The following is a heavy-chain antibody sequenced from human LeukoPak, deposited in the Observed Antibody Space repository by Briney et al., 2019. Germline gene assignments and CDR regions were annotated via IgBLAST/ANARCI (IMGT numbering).Heavy chain of an antibody. CDR2: IYYSGST. CDR3: ARAQDYYDSSGPSGY. D-gene: IGHD3-22*01. CDR1: GGSISSSSYY. Sequence: PSETLSLTCTVSGGSISSSSYYWGWIRQPPGKGLEWIGSIYYSGSTYYNPSLKSRVTISVDPSKNQFSLKLSSVTAADTAVYYCARAQDYYDSSGPSGYWGQGTLVTVSS. V-gene: IGHV4-39*01. J-gene: IGHJ4*02.